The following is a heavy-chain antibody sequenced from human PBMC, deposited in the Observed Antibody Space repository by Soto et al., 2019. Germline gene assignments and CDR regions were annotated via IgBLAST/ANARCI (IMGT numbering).Heavy chain of an antibody. CDR1: GFTFRSYV. D-gene: IGHD3-16*01. CDR2: TSYDGSNK. V-gene: IGHV3-30*19. J-gene: IGHJ4*02. CDR3: ARWGTTGGLDV. Sequence: QVQLVESGGGVVQPGASLRLSCVGSGFTFRSYVIHWVRQAPGKGLEWVALTSYDGSNKYYDDSVKGRFTISRDNSRNTVQLHMDSLRLEDTAFYYCARWGTTGGLDVWGQGTLVSVSS.